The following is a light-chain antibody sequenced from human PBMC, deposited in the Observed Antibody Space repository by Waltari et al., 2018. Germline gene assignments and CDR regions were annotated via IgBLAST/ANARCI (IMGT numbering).Light chain of an antibody. CDR2: EGS. J-gene: IGLJ3*02. Sequence: QSALTQPASVSGSPGQSITISCTGTSSDVGTYNLVSWYQQHPGKAPKLMIYEGSKRPTGVSNRSSGSTSGNTASLTISGLQAEDEADYYGCSYAGSSTFVFGGGTKLTVL. V-gene: IGLV2-23*01. CDR1: SSDVGTYNL. CDR3: CSYAGSSTFV.